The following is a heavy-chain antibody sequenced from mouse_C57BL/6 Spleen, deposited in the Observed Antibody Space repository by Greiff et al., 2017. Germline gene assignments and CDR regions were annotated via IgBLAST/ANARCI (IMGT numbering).Heavy chain of an antibody. CDR1: GYTFTSYW. D-gene: IGHD3-2*02. Sequence: QVQLQQPWAELVRPGSSVKLSCKASGYTFTSYWMDWVKQRPGQGLEWIGNIYPSDSETHYNQKFKDKATLTVDKSSSTAYMQLSSLTSEDSAVYYCAGWRTAQPPFDNWGQGTTRTVSS. CDR2: IYPSDSET. V-gene: IGHV1-61*01. J-gene: IGHJ2*01. CDR3: AGWRTAQPPFDN.